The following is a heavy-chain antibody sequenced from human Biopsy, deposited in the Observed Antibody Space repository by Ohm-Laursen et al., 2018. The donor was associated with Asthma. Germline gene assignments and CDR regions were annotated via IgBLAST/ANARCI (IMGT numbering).Heavy chain of an antibody. CDR3: ARMISYYHEMRAPFFDY. D-gene: IGHD3-22*01. Sequence: ASVKVSCKTSGYTVTRYAINWVRQAPGQGLEWMGWINTNTGNPTYAQGFTGRFVFSLDTSVNTAHLQINSLKAEDTAVYYCARMISYYHEMRAPFFDYWGQGTLATVSS. CDR1: GYTVTRYA. V-gene: IGHV7-4-1*02. J-gene: IGHJ4*02. CDR2: INTNTGNP.